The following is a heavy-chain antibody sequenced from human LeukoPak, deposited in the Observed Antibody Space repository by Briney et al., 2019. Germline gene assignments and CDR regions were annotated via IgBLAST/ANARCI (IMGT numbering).Heavy chain of an antibody. CDR2: MNANSGKT. CDR3: AREFRSDAS. CDR1: GYTFTSYD. V-gene: IGHV1-8*01. Sequence: ASVKVSCKASGYTFTSYDIKWVRQATGQGLEWMGYMNANSGKTGYAQKFQDRVTMTWDTSISTAYMELSSLRSEDTAVYYCAREFRSDASWGQGTLVTVSS. D-gene: IGHD2-2*01. J-gene: IGHJ4*02.